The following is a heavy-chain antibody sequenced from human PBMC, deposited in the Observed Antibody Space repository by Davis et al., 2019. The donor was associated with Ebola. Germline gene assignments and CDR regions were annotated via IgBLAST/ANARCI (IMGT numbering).Heavy chain of an antibody. V-gene: IGHV1-3*01. Sequence: ASVKVSCKASGYTFTSYAMHWVRQAPGQRLEWMGWINAGNGNTKYSQKFQGRVTMTTDTSTSTAYMELRSLRSDDTAVYYCARWSGIAVAGRGANAFDIWGQGTMVTVSS. CDR2: INAGNGNT. J-gene: IGHJ3*02. CDR3: ARWSGIAVAGRGANAFDI. D-gene: IGHD6-19*01. CDR1: GYTFTSYA.